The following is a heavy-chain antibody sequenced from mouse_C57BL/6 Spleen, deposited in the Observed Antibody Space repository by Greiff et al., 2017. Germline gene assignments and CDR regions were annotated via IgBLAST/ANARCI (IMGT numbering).Heavy chain of an antibody. D-gene: IGHD3-1*01. V-gene: IGHV1-52*01. CDR1: GYTFTSYW. CDR3: ARSGAMDY. Sequence: QVQLQQPGAELVRPGSSVKLSCKASGYTFTSYWMHWVKQRPIQGLEWIGNIDPSDSETLYNQKFKDKATLTVDKSSSTAYMQLSSLTSEDSAVYYCARSGAMDYWGQGTSVTVSS. J-gene: IGHJ4*01. CDR2: IDPSDSET.